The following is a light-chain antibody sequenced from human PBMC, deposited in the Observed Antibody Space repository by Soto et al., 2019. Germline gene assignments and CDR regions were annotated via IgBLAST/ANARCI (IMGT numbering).Light chain of an antibody. J-gene: IGLJ2*01. CDR3: GTWDSSLSAGEVV. CDR1: SSNLGNNY. Sequence: QSVLTQPPSVSAAPGQTVTISCSGSSSNLGNNYVSWYQHFPGTAPKLLIYDNNKRPSGIPDRFSGSKSGTSATLGITGLQTGVEADYYCGTWDSSLSAGEVVFGGGTKLTVL. V-gene: IGLV1-51*01. CDR2: DNN.